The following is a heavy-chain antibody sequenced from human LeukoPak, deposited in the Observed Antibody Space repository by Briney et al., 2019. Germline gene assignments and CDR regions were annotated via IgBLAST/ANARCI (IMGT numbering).Heavy chain of an antibody. CDR2: IYSGGST. Sequence: PGGSLRLSCAASGFTVSSNYMSWVRQAPGKGLEWVSVIYSGGSTYYADSVKGRFTISRDNSKNTLYLQMNSLSAEDTAVYYCAKGAPILTGYFPFDPWGQGTPVTVSS. V-gene: IGHV3-66*01. CDR1: GFTVSSNY. J-gene: IGHJ5*02. D-gene: IGHD3-9*01. CDR3: AKGAPILTGYFPFDP.